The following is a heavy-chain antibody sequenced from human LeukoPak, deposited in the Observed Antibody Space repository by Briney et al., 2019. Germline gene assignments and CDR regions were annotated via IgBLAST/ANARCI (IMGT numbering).Heavy chain of an antibody. V-gene: IGHV1-18*01. J-gene: IGHJ5*02. D-gene: IGHD2-21*02. CDR2: ISAYNGNT. CDR3: ARGEVVVVTENNWFAP. CDR1: GYTFTSYG. Sequence: ASVKVSCKASGYTFTSYGISWVRQAPGQGLEWMGWISAYNGNTNYARKLQGRVTMTTDTSTSTAYMELRSLRSDDTAVYYCARGEVVVVTENNWFAPWAQGPLVTVSS.